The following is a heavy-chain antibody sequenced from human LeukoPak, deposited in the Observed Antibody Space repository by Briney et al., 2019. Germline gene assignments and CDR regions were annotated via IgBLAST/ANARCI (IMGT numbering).Heavy chain of an antibody. CDR2: ISAYNGNT. Sequence: ASVKVSCKASGGTFSSYGISWVRQAPGQGLEWMGWISAYNGNTNYAQKLQGRVTMTTDTSTSTAYMELRSLRSDDTAVYYCARDQFNSGSYYTYYYYYYGMDVWGQGTTVTVSS. V-gene: IGHV1-18*01. J-gene: IGHJ6*02. D-gene: IGHD3-10*01. CDR1: GGTFSSYG. CDR3: ARDQFNSGSYYTYYYYYYGMDV.